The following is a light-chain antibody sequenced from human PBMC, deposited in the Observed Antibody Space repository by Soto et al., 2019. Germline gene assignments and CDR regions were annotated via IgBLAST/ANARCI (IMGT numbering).Light chain of an antibody. J-gene: IGLJ2*01. CDR2: DVT. CDR3: SSYTSTNTVI. CDR1: ISDIGAYKY. V-gene: IGLV2-14*01. Sequence: QSALTQPASVSGSPGQSITISCTGVISDIGAYKYVAWYQQHPDKAPKLMIYDVTYRPSGVSNRFSGSKSGNTASLTISALQAEDEADYYCSSYTSTNTVIFGGGTKLTVL.